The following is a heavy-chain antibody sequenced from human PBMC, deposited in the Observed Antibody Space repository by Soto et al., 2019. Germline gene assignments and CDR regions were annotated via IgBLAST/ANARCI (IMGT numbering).Heavy chain of an antibody. J-gene: IGHJ6*02. D-gene: IGHD6-19*01. V-gene: IGHV3-53*01. CDR3: ARDLRDSSGWYTYYYDMDV. Sequence: ILSCAASGFTVSSNYMSWVRQAPGKGLEWVSVIYSGGSTYYADSVKGRFTISRDNSKNTLYLQMNSLRAEDTAVYYCARDLRDSSGWYTYYYDMDVWGQGTTVTVSS. CDR1: GFTVSSNY. CDR2: IYSGGST.